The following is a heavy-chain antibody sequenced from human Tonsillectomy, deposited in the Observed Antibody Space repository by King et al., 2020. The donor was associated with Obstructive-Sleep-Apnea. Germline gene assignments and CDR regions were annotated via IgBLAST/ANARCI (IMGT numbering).Heavy chain of an antibody. Sequence: VQLVESGGGLVQPGGSLRLSCSASGFTFSSYAMHWVRQAPGKGLEYVSAISSNGGSTYYADSVKGRFTISRDNSKNTLYLQMSSLRAEDTAVYYCVKDGDYDFWSGYYYFDYWGQGTLVTVSS. V-gene: IGHV3-64D*09. CDR2: ISSNGGST. CDR1: GFTFSSYA. CDR3: VKDGDYDFWSGYYYFDY. J-gene: IGHJ4*02. D-gene: IGHD3-3*01.